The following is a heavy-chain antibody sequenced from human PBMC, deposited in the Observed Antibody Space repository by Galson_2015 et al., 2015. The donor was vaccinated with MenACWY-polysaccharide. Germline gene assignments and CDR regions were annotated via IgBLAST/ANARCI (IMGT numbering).Heavy chain of an antibody. CDR3: AHLTASNVYSYDY. Sequence: PALVKPTQPLTLPCTFSGFSLRTSGVAVGWIRQPPGEALDWLAHIYWNDDKYYSTFLKNRLTITKDTSKNQVVLTMTNMDPVDTATYYCAHLTASNVYSYDYWGQGTLVTASS. CDR2: IYWNDDK. J-gene: IGHJ4*02. CDR1: GFSLRTSGVA. V-gene: IGHV2-5*01. D-gene: IGHD2-2*01.